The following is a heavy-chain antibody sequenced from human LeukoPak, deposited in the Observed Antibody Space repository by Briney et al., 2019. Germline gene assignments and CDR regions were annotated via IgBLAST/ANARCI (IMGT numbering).Heavy chain of an antibody. Sequence: SETLSLTCAVYGGSFSGYYWSWIRQPPGKGLEWIGEINHSGSTNYNPSLKSRVTISVDTSKNQFSLKLSPVTAADTAVYYCARGLADNWFDPWAREPWSPSPQ. V-gene: IGHV4-34*01. CDR2: INHSGST. CDR1: GGSFSGYY. CDR3: ARGLADNWFDP. J-gene: IGHJ5*02.